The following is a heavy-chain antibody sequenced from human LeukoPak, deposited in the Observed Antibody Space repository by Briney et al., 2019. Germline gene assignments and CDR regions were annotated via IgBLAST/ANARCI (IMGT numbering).Heavy chain of an antibody. J-gene: IGHJ3*02. CDR3: ARSLPYSSSAHDAFDI. CDR2: ISSSSNYI. CDR1: GFTFNSYN. D-gene: IGHD6-6*01. Sequence: PGGSLRLSCAASGFTFNSYNMNWVRQAPGKGLEWVSSISSSSNYIYYADSVKGRFTISRDNAKNSLYLQMNSLRAEDMAVYYCARSLPYSSSAHDAFDIWGQGTMVTVSS. V-gene: IGHV3-21*01.